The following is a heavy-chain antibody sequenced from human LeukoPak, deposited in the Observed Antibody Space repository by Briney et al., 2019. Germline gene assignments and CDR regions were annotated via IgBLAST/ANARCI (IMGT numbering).Heavy chain of an antibody. V-gene: IGHV3-30*02. J-gene: IGHJ4*02. CDR3: AKDYSWSGYPHFDF. D-gene: IGHD3-3*01. CDR1: GFTFSSYG. Sequence: QPGGSLRLSCAASGFTFSSYGMHWVRQAPGKGLEWVTFIRYDGSNKYYADSVKGRFTISRDNSKNTLYLQMNSLRAEDTAVYYCAKDYSWSGYPHFDFWGQGTLVTVSS. CDR2: IRYDGSNK.